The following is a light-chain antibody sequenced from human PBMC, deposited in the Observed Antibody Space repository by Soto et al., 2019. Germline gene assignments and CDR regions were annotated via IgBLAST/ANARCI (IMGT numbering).Light chain of an antibody. CDR3: QQHSHWPPWT. J-gene: IGKJ1*01. V-gene: IGKV3-11*01. CDR2: DAS. CDR1: QSVSSY. Sequence: EIVFTQYPATLSLSPGERSTLSCLASQSVSSYLAWYQQKPGQAPRLLIYDASNRATGIPASFSGSGSATDFTLTISSLEPEDFAVYYCQQHSHWPPWTVGQGTKVDIK.